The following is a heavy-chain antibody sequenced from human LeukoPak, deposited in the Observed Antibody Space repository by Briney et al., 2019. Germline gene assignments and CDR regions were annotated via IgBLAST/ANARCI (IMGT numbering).Heavy chain of an antibody. CDR2: FSATDGSA. J-gene: IGHJ3*01. Sequence: GGSLRLSCAASGFTFSSYAMTWVRQAPGKGLEWVSAFSATDGSAQYAESVKGRFTISRDNSKNRQYLQMNSLRAEDTAVYYCAKARIAAAGTGAFDVWGQGTMVTVSS. D-gene: IGHD6-13*01. CDR1: GFTFSSYA. CDR3: AKARIAAAGTGAFDV. V-gene: IGHV3-23*01.